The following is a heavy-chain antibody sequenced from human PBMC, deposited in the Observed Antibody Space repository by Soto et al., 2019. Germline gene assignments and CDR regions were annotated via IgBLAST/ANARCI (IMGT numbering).Heavy chain of an antibody. CDR2: ISYDGSNK. Sequence: GGSLRLSCAASGFTFSSYAMHWVRQAPGKGLEWVAVISYDGSNKYYADSMKGRFTISRDNSKNTLYLQMNSLRAEDTAVYYCARDSGRYFDWPQVGYFDYWGQGTLVTVSS. CDR1: GFTFSSYA. CDR3: ARDSGRYFDWPQVGYFDY. J-gene: IGHJ4*02. V-gene: IGHV3-30-3*01. D-gene: IGHD3-9*01.